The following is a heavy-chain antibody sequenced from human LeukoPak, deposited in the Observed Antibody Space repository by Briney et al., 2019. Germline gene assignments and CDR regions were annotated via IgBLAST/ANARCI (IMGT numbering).Heavy chain of an antibody. D-gene: IGHD2-15*01. CDR2: ISSNSSYI. Sequence: GGSLRLSCAASGFTFSSYSMNWVRQAPGKGLEWVSSISSNSSYIYYADSVKGRFTISRDNAKNSLYLQMNSLRAEDTAVYYCARDLFGVVADYYFDYWGQGTLVTVSS. J-gene: IGHJ4*02. CDR1: GFTFSSYS. CDR3: ARDLFGVVADYYFDY. V-gene: IGHV3-21*01.